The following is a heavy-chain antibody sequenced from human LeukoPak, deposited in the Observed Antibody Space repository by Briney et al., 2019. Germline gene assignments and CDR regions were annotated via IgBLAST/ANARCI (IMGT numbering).Heavy chain of an antibody. D-gene: IGHD1-7*01. V-gene: IGHV4-59*01. CDR3: ARGITGTTRLDDAFDI. Sequence: SETLSLTCTVSGGSIRSYFWSWTRQPRGKGLERTGYIYYSGSTNYNPSLKCRVPITVDTYEHEFSLTLRSQTAADTAVYYCARGITGTTRLDDAFDIWGEGTMVTVSS. CDR1: GGSIRSYF. J-gene: IGHJ3*02. CDR2: IYYSGST.